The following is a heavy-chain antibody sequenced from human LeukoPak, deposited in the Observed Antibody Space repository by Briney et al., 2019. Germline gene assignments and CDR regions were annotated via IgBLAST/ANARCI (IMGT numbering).Heavy chain of an antibody. CDR2: ISYDGSNK. CDR3: ARVTPAERVMDY. J-gene: IGHJ4*02. D-gene: IGHD3-16*01. CDR1: GLTFSSYA. V-gene: IGHV3-30-3*01. Sequence: PGGSLRLSCAASGLTFSSYAMHWVRQAPGKGLEWVAVISYDGSNKYYADSVKGRFTISRDNSKNTLYLQMNSLRAEDTAVYYCARVTPAERVMDYWGQGTLVTVSS.